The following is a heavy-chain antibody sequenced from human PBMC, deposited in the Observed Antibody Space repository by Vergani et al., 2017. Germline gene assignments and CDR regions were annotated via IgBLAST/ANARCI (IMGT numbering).Heavy chain of an antibody. CDR3: ARDSYTYYDS. CDR1: GFTFSNYG. Sequence: QVQLVESGGGVVQPGRSLRLSCAASGFTFSNYGMHWVRQAPGKGLEWVAVIWYDGINKFYADSVKGRFAISRDSYKSTLYLQMNSLRAEDTAVYYCARDSYTYYDSWGQGTLVTVSS. D-gene: IGHD4-11*01. V-gene: IGHV3-33*01. CDR2: IWYDGINK. J-gene: IGHJ4*02.